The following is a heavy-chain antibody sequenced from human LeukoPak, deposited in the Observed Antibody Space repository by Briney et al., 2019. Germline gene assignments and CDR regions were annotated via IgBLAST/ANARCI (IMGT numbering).Heavy chain of an antibody. CDR3: ARESGAGYSSSSGMDV. D-gene: IGHD6-13*01. J-gene: IGHJ6*02. V-gene: IGHV1-2*02. CDR1: GYTFTGYY. Sequence: SVKVSCKASGYTFTGYYMHWVRQAPGQGLEWMGWINPNSGGTNYAQKFQGRVTMTRDTSISTAYMELSRLRSDDTAVYYCARESGAGYSSSSGMDVWGQGTTVTVSS. CDR2: INPNSGGT.